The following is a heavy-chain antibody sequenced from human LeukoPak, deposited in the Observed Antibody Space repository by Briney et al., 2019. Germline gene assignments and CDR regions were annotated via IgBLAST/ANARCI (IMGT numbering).Heavy chain of an antibody. V-gene: IGHV1-8*01. D-gene: IGHD3-3*01. CDR1: GYTFTSYD. Sequence: GASVKVSCKASGYTFTSYDINWVRQATGQGLEWMGWMNPNSGNTGYAQKFQGRVTMTRNTSISTAYMELSSLRSEDTAVYYCARYYDFWSGYYPALAYGMDVWGQGTTVTVSS. J-gene: IGHJ6*02. CDR3: ARYYDFWSGYYPALAYGMDV. CDR2: MNPNSGNT.